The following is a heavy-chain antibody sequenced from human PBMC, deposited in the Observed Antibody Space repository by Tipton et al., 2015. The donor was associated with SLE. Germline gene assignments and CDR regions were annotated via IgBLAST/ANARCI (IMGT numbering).Heavy chain of an antibody. CDR1: GFAFSSYP. J-gene: IGHJ6*02. CDR3: ARDPRWGYSGRRGSYYYGMDV. D-gene: IGHD1-26*01. V-gene: IGHV3-64*01. CDR2: ISSNGGST. Sequence: SLRLSCAASGFAFSSYPMNWVRQAPGKGLEWVSSISSNGGSTYYANSVKGRFTISRDNSKNTLYLQMGSLRAEDMAVYYCARDPRWGYSGRRGSYYYGMDVWGQGTTVTVSS.